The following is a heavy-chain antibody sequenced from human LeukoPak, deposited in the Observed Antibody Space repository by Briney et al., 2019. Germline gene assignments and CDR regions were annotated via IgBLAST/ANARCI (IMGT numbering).Heavy chain of an antibody. CDR2: IYYSGST. CDR1: GGSISSSSYY. D-gene: IGHD6-13*01. J-gene: IGHJ4*02. V-gene: IGHV4-39*07. Sequence: SETLSLTCTVSGGSISSSSYYWGWIRQPPGKGLEWIGSIYYSGSTYYNPPLKSRVTISVDTSKNQFSLKLSSVTAADTAVYYCATLAAGYLWGQGTLVTVSS. CDR3: ATLAAGYL.